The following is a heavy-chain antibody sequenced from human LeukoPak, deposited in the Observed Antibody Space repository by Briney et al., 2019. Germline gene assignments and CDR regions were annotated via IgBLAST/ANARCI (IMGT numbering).Heavy chain of an antibody. CDR3: ARSGHGSGSYYINYYYYYMDV. Sequence: SETLSLPCTVSGGSISSYYWSWIRQPPGKGLEWIGYIYYSGSTNYNPSLKSRVTISVDTSKNQFSLKLSSVTAADTAVYYCARSGHGSGSYYINYYYYYMDVWGKGTTVTISS. D-gene: IGHD3-10*01. V-gene: IGHV4-59*01. CDR1: GGSISSYY. CDR2: IYYSGST. J-gene: IGHJ6*03.